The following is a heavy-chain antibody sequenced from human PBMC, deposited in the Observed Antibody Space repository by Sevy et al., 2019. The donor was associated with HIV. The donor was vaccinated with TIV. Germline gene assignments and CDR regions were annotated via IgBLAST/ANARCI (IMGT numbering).Heavy chain of an antibody. CDR1: GGTLSRYA. CDR3: ARVWGIAEGNWFDP. J-gene: IGHJ5*02. D-gene: IGHD6-13*01. Sequence: ASVKVSCKASGGTLSRYAISWVRQAPGQGLEWMGRIIPMLGTANYAQKFQGRVTITADESTSTVYMELSSLRSEDTAVYYCARVWGIAEGNWFDPWGQGTLVTVSS. CDR2: IIPMLGTA. V-gene: IGHV1-69*13.